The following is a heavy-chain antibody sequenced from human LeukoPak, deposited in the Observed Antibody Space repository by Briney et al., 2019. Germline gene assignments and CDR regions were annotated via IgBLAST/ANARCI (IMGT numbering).Heavy chain of an antibody. CDR3: ARHWVSTEPYGFDI. D-gene: IGHD1-1*01. CDR2: SYYSGST. Sequence: PSETLSLTCTVSGASISNYYWSWIRQPPGKGLEWIGYSYYSGSTNYNPSLKSRVTMSVDTSENQFSLKLSSLTAADTAVYYCARHWVSTEPYGFDIWGQGTMVTVSS. J-gene: IGHJ3*02. V-gene: IGHV4-59*08. CDR1: GASISNYY.